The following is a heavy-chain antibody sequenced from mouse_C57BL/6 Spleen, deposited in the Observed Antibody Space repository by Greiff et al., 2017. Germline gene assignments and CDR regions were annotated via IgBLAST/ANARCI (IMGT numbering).Heavy chain of an antibody. CDR3: ARFITTVVATRYFDV. CDR2: IDPNSGGT. CDR1: GYTFTSYW. V-gene: IGHV1-72*01. J-gene: IGHJ1*03. Sequence: QVQLQQPGAELVKPGASVKLSCKASGYTFTSYWMHWVKQRPGRGLEWIGRIDPNSGGTKYNEKFKSKATLTVDKPSSTAYMQLSSLTSEDSAVYYCARFITTVVATRYFDVWGTGTTVTVSS. D-gene: IGHD1-1*01.